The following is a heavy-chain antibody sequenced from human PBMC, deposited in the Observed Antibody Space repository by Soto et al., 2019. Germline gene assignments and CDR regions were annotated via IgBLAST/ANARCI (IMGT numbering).Heavy chain of an antibody. CDR1: GFTVSSNY. V-gene: IGHV3-53*01. CDR2: IYSGGGT. CDR3: ARGFSSGWYYFDY. Sequence: PGGSLRLSCAASGFTVSSNYMSWVRQAPGKGLAWVSVIYSGGGTHYADSVKGRFTISRDNSNNTLYLQMNSLRAEDTAVYYCARGFSSGWYYFDYWGQGTLVTVSS. D-gene: IGHD6-19*01. J-gene: IGHJ4*02.